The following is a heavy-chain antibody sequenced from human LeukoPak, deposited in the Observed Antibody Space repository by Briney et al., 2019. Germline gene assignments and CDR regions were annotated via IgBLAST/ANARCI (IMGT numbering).Heavy chain of an antibody. CDR1: GSTFSTSW. D-gene: IGHD3-10*01. V-gene: IGHV3-7*01. Sequence: GGSRTLSCAASGSTFSTSWVSWVRRVPGRGLEWVANIHPDGSEEYYVDSVKGRFTVSRDNAKNSLFLQMNSLRAEDTAVYYCARDDGFRGVDYWGQGTLVNVSS. CDR2: IHPDGSEE. CDR3: ARDDGFRGVDY. J-gene: IGHJ4*02.